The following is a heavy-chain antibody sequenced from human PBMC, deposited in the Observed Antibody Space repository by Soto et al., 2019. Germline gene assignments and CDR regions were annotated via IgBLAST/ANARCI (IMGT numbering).Heavy chain of an antibody. D-gene: IGHD5-12*01. Sequence: QVQLVQSGAEVKKPGASVKVSCKTSGDSFSAFYLHWVRQAPGQGLEWLGGINPNGGATKYAQKFRGRVAMTRDTSIRTAYLELSSLRSDDTAIYYCARESGGATATLDYYYFYMDVLGKGTTVTVSS. V-gene: IGHV1-2*02. CDR1: GDSFSAFY. J-gene: IGHJ6*03. CDR2: INPNGGAT. CDR3: ARESGGATATLDYYYFYMDV.